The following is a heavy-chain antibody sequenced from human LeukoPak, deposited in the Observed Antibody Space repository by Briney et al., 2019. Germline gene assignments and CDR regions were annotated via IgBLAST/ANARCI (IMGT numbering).Heavy chain of an antibody. J-gene: IGHJ4*02. CDR1: GFTFSSYG. CDR2: ISGSGGST. Sequence: GGSLRLSCAASGFTFSSYGVSWVRQAPGKGLEWVSGISGSGGSTYYADSVKGRFTISRDNSKNTLYLQMNSLRAEDTAVYYCAKEPDILGNYYFDYWGQGTLVTVSS. D-gene: IGHD3-9*01. V-gene: IGHV3-23*01. CDR3: AKEPDILGNYYFDY.